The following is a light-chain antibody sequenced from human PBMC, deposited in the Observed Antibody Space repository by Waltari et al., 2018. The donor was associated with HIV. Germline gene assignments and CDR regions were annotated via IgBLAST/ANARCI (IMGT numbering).Light chain of an antibody. CDR3: QQYENWPPIT. J-gene: IGKJ5*01. Sequence: EIVMMHSPATLSVSPGETATLSCRASQFVSSNLVWYQQKPGQAPRLLIYGAFGRAAGIPARFSGGGSGTEFTLTISSLQSEDVAVYYCQQYENWPPITFGQGTRLEIK. CDR2: GAF. V-gene: IGKV3-15*01. CDR1: QFVSSN.